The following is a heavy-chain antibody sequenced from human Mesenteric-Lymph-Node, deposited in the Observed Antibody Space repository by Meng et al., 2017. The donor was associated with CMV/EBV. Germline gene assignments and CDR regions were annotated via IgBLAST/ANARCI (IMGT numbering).Heavy chain of an antibody. V-gene: IGHV3-33*01. D-gene: IGHD2-2*01. CDR1: YG. CDR3: ASEDCSSTNCHNRRHYGLDV. CDR2: VWYDENQK. Sequence: YGMHWVRQAPGKGLEWVAFVWYDENQKEYADSVKGRFTISRDTSKNTLHLQMNSLRTDDSAVYYCASEDCSSTNCHNRRHYGLDVWGQGTTVTVSS. J-gene: IGHJ6*02.